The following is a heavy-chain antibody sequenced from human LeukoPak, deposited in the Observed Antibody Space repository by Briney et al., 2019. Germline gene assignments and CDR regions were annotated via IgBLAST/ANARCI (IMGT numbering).Heavy chain of an antibody. D-gene: IGHD2-2*01. Sequence: GGSLRLSCAASGFTFSSYAMSWVRQAPGKGLEWVSAISGSGGSTYYADSVKGRFTISRDNYRATFFLEMNSLRAEDTALYYCVACSSASCYGDRFDPWGQGTLVTVSS. CDR1: GFTFSSYA. J-gene: IGHJ5*02. V-gene: IGHV3-23*01. CDR2: ISGSGGST. CDR3: VACSSASCYGDRFDP.